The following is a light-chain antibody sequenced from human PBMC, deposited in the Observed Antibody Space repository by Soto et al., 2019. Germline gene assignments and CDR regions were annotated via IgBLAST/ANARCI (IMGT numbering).Light chain of an antibody. CDR3: CSYAGSSTFLYV. Sequence: LTQPASVSGSPGQSITISCTGTSSDVGSYNLVSWYQQHPGKAPKLTIYEVSKRPSGVSNRFSGSKSGNTASLTISGLQAEDEADYYCCSYAGSSTFLYVFGTGTKVTVL. CDR1: SSDVGSYNL. CDR2: EVS. V-gene: IGLV2-23*02. J-gene: IGLJ1*01.